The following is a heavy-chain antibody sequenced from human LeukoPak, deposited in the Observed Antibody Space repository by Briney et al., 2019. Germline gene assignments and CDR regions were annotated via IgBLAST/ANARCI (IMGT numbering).Heavy chain of an antibody. CDR2: ISNTGST. J-gene: IGHJ2*01. CDR3: ARGSGDYPWYFDL. CDR1: GASISSFY. V-gene: IGHV4-59*01. Sequence: SETLSLTCTVSGASISSFYWNWIRQPPGKGLEWIGYISNTGSTNYNPSLKSRVTISVETSKNQFSLKLTSVTAADTAAYYCARGSGDYPWYFDLWGRGTLVTVSS. D-gene: IGHD4-17*01.